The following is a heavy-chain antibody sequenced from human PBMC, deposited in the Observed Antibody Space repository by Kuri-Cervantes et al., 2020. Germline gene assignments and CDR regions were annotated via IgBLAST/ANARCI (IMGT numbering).Heavy chain of an antibody. J-gene: IGHJ5*02. Sequence: GESLKISCAASGFTFSSYAMHWVRQAPGQGLEWMGWINPNSGGTNYAQKFQGWVTMTRDTSISTAYMELSSLRSEDTAVYYCARGRIVATCRRGGSCPTASWFDPWGQGTLVTDSS. D-gene: IGHD2-15*01. CDR1: GFTFSSYA. V-gene: IGHV1-2*04. CDR3: ARGRIVATCRRGGSCPTASWFDP. CDR2: INPNSGGT.